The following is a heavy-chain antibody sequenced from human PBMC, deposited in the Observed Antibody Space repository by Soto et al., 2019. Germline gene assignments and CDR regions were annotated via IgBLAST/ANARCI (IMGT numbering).Heavy chain of an antibody. J-gene: IGHJ6*02. Sequence: SDTLSLTCAVYGGSFSDYYWNWIRQSPEKGLEWIGEINHSGHTKYNPSLESRVIMSVDTSKSQFSLKLSSVTAADTAVYYCAKDRLPRDYYYGMDVWGQGTTVTVSS. D-gene: IGHD2-15*01. CDR2: INHSGHT. CDR1: GGSFSDYY. CDR3: AKDRLPRDYYYGMDV. V-gene: IGHV4-34*01.